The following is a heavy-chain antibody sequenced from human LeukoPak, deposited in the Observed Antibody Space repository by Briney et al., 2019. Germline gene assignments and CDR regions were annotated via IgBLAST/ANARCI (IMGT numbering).Heavy chain of an antibody. V-gene: IGHV1-69*06. Sequence: ASVKVSCKASGGTFSSYAISWVRQAPGQGLEWMGGIIPIFGSANYAQKFQGRVTITADKSTSTAYMELSSLRSEDTAVYYCARESRAYYDILTGYYGYWGQGTLVTVSS. CDR3: ARESRAYYDILTGYYGY. J-gene: IGHJ4*02. CDR2: IIPIFGSA. D-gene: IGHD3-9*01. CDR1: GGTFSSYA.